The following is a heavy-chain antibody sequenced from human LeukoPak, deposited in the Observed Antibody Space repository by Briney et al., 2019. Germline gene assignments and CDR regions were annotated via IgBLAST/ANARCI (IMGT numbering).Heavy chain of an antibody. V-gene: IGHV3-11*01. D-gene: IGHD3-10*01. CDR1: GFTFSDYY. J-gene: IGHJ4*02. Sequence: GGSLRLSCAASGFTFSDYYMSWIRQAPGKGLEWVSYISSSGSTKYYADSVKGRFTISRDDAKNSYLQMNSLRAEDTAVYYCARDGHAYGRGSPHYWGQGTLVTVSS. CDR2: ISSSGSTK. CDR3: ARDGHAYGRGSPHY.